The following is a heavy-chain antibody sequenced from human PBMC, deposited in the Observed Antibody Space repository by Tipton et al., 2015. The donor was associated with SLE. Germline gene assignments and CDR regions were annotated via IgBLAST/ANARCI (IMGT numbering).Heavy chain of an antibody. CDR1: GGSISSYY. J-gene: IGHJ1*01. V-gene: IGHV4-59*12. CDR3: ARRQQQLNFQH. D-gene: IGHD6-13*01. CDR2: IYYSGST. Sequence: TLSLTCTVSGGSISSYYWSWIRQPPGKGLEWIGYIYYSGSTNYNPSLKSRVTISVDTSKNQFSLKLSSVTAADTAVYYCARRQQQLNFQHWGQGTLVTVSS.